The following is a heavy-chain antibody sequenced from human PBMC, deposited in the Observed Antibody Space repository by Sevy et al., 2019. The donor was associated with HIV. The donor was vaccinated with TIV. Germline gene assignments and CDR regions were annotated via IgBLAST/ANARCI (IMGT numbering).Heavy chain of an antibody. D-gene: IGHD2-2*01. Sequence: ASVKVSCKASGYTFTDYYMHWVRQAPGQGLEWMGRINPKSGGTNYAQKFQGRVTMTRDTSISTAYMELSRLISDDTAVYYCARYCSSTSCYAPPFDYWGQGTLVTVSS. V-gene: IGHV1-2*06. CDR1: GYTFTDYY. CDR3: ARYCSSTSCYAPPFDY. J-gene: IGHJ4*02. CDR2: INPKSGGT.